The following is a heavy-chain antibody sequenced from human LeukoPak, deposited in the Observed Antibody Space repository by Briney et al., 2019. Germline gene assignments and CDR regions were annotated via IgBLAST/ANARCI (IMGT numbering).Heavy chain of an antibody. D-gene: IGHD3-10*01. CDR2: IYSGGST. J-gene: IGHJ4*02. CDR3: ARDHMVRGVMDY. CDR1: GFTVSSNY. Sequence: GGSLRLSCAPSGFTVSSNYMSWVRQAPGKGLEWVSVIYSGGSTYYADSVKGRFTISRDNSKNTLYLQMNSLRAEDTAVYYCARDHMVRGVMDYWGQGTLVSVSS. V-gene: IGHV3-53*01.